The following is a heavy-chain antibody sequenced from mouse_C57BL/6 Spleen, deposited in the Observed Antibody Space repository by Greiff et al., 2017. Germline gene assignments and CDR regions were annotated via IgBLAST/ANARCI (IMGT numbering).Heavy chain of an antibody. CDR1: GYTFTDYE. D-gene: IGHD4-1*01. J-gene: IGHJ2*01. Sequence: VQLQESGAELVRPGASVTLSCKASGYTFTDYEMHWVKQTPVHGLEWIGAIDPETGGTAYNQKFKGKAILTADKSSSTAYMELRSLTSEDSAVYYCTELGHYFDYWGQGTTITVSS. CDR3: TELGHYFDY. CDR2: IDPETGGT. V-gene: IGHV1-15*01.